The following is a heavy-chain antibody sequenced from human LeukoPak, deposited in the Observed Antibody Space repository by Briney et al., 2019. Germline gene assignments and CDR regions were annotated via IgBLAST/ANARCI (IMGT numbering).Heavy chain of an antibody. Sequence: ASVTVSCKASGGTFSSYDINWVRQATGQGLEWMGWMNPNSGNTGYAQKFQGRVTITRNTSISTAYMELSSLRSEDTAVYYCARGRRKQQLVLYYYYMDVWGKGTTVTVSS. D-gene: IGHD6-13*01. CDR2: MNPNSGNT. V-gene: IGHV1-8*03. CDR1: GGTFSSYD. J-gene: IGHJ6*03. CDR3: ARGRRKQQLVLYYYYMDV.